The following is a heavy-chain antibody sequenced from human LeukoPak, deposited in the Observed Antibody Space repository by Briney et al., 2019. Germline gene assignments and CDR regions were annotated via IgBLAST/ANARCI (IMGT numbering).Heavy chain of an antibody. CDR3: ARGRVRRYFDY. D-gene: IGHD3-10*01. Sequence: SQTLSLTCAISGDSVSSNSAAWNWIRQCPSRGLEWLVRTYYRSKWYNDYAVSVKSRITINPDTSKNQFYLQLNSVTPEDTAVYYCARGRVRRYFDYWGQGTLVTVSS. V-gene: IGHV6-1*01. J-gene: IGHJ4*02. CDR1: GDSVSSNSAA. CDR2: TYYRSKWYN.